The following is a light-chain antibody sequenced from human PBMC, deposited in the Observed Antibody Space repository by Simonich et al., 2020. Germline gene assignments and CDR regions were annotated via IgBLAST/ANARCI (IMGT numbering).Light chain of an antibody. CDR3: CSYAGSSTVV. J-gene: IGLJ2*01. CDR1: SSDVGGYNY. Sequence: QSALTQPASVSGSPGQSITISCPGTSSDVGGYNYVSWYQQHPGKAPKLMIYDVSKRPSGVSNCFSGSKSGNTASLTISGLQAEDEADYYCCSYAGSSTVVFGGGTKLTVL. CDR2: DVS. V-gene: IGLV2-14*01.